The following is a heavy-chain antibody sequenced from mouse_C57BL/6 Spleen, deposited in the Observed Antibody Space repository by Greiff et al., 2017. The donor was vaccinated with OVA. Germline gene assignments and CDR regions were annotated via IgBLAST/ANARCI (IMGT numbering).Heavy chain of an antibody. J-gene: IGHJ2*01. Sequence: QVQLQQSGAELVKPGASVKLSCTASGYTFTEYTIHWVKQRSGQGLEWVGWFYPGGGSIKYNEKFKDKATFTADKSSSTVYMELSRLTSEESAFYCCARHGLYRGGYFDYWGQGTTLTVSS. CDR1: GYTFTEYT. V-gene: IGHV1-62-2*01. CDR2: FYPGGGSI. CDR3: ARHGLYRGGYFDY. D-gene: IGHD2-14*01.